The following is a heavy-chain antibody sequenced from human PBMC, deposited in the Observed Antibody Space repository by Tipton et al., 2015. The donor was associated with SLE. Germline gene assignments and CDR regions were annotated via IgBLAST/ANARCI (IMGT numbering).Heavy chain of an antibody. CDR3: AMRLWEPDDY. D-gene: IGHD1-26*01. V-gene: IGHV4-34*01. J-gene: IGHJ4*02. Sequence: TLSLTCTVSGGSNSSGDFYWSWIRQPPGKGLEWIGEINHSGSTNYNPSLKSRVTISVDTSKNQFSLKLSSVTAADTAVYYCAMRLWEPDDYWGQGTLVTVSS. CDR2: INHSGST. CDR1: GGSNSSGDFY.